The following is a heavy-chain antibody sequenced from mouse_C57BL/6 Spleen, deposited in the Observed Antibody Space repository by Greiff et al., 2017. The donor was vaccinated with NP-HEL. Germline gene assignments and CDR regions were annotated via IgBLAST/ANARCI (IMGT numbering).Heavy chain of an antibody. D-gene: IGHD2-4*01. CDR2: ISSGSSTI. J-gene: IGHJ4*01. Sequence: EVKLVESGGGLVKPGGSLKLSCAASGFTFSDYGMHWFRQPLEKGLVWVAYISSGSSTIYYAATVKGRFTISRDNAKNTLFLQMTRLRSENTAMYYCAAIYYEYHYYAMDYWGQGTSVTVSA. CDR3: AAIYYEYHYYAMDY. V-gene: IGHV5-17*01. CDR1: GFTFSDYG.